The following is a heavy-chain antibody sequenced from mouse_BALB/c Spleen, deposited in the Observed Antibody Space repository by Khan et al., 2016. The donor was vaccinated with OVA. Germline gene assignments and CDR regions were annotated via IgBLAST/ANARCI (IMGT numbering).Heavy chain of an antibody. CDR1: GFTFSTFG. CDR3: ARSLITTWYFDV. D-gene: IGHD2-4*01. CDR2: ISSGSATI. V-gene: IGHV5-17*02. J-gene: IGHJ1*01. Sequence: EVELVESGGGLVQPGGSRKLSCAASGFTFSTFGMHWVRQAPEKGLEWVAYISSGSATIYYADTVKGRFTISRDNPKNTLSLQMTSLRSEDTAIYYCARSLITTWYFDVWGAGTTVTVSS.